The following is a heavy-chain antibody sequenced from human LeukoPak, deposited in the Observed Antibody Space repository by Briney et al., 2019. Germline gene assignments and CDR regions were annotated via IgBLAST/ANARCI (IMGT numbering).Heavy chain of an antibody. D-gene: IGHD6-19*01. Sequence: PGGSLRLSCSASGFTFSSYAMHWVRQAAGKGLEYLSAISSNGGSTYYADSVKGRFTISRDNSKNTLYLQMSSLRAEDTAVYYCVKGYSSGWYNLQHWGQGTLVTVSS. CDR3: VKGYSSGWYNLQH. CDR2: ISSNGGST. V-gene: IGHV3-64D*06. J-gene: IGHJ1*01. CDR1: GFTFSSYA.